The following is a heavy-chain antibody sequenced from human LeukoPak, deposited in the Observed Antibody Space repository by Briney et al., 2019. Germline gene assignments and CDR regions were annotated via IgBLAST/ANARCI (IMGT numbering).Heavy chain of an antibody. CDR2: INPSGGST. D-gene: IGHD5-18*01. V-gene: IGHV1-46*01. J-gene: IGHJ4*02. Sequence: GASVKVSCKASGYTFTSYYMHWVRQAPGQGLEWMGIINPSGGSTSYAQKFQGRVTMTRDTSTSTVYMELSSLRYEDTAVNYCARDPGTAMGYFDYWGRGTLVTVSS. CDR3: ARDPGTAMGYFDY. CDR1: GYTFTSYY.